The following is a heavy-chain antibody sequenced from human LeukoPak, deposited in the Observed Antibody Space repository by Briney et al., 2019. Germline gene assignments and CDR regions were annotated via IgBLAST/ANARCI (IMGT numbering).Heavy chain of an antibody. J-gene: IGHJ6*03. D-gene: IGHD3-3*01. V-gene: IGHV3-7*01. Sequence: GGSLRLSCAASGFTFSSYWMSWVRQAPGKGLEWVANIKKDGSEKYYVDSVKGRFTISRDNAKTSLYLQMNSLRAEDTAVYYCARDQGFSYYYYYMDVWGKGTTVTVSS. CDR2: IKKDGSEK. CDR3: ARDQGFSYYYYYMDV. CDR1: GFTFSSYW.